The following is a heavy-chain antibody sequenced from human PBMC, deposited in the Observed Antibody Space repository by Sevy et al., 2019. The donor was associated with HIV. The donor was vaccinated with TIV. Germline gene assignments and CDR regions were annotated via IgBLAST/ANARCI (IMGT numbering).Heavy chain of an antibody. D-gene: IGHD6-6*01. V-gene: IGHV4-59*01. CDR1: GGSISSYF. Sequence: SETLSLTCSVSGGSISSYFWSWIRQPPGKGLEWIGNIYYTGNTDYNPSLKSRVTMSLDTSKNHFSLRLSSVTAADTAVYYCARDLAARPRVFDYGGQGSLVTVSS. CDR3: ARDLAARPRVFDY. CDR2: IYYTGNT. J-gene: IGHJ4*02.